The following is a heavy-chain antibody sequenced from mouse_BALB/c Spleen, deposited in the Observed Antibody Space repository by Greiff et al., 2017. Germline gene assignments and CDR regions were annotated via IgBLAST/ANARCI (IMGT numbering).Heavy chain of an antibody. Sequence: EVHLVESGGGLVKPGGSLKLSCAASGFTFSSYAMSWVRQSPEKRLEWVAEISSGGSYTYYPDTVTGRFTISRDNAKNTLYLEMSSLRSEDTAMYYCARDGGGTTSAMDYWGQGTSVTVSS. CDR1: GFTFSSYA. CDR2: ISSGGSYT. V-gene: IGHV5-9-4*01. D-gene: IGHD2-14*01. J-gene: IGHJ4*01. CDR3: ARDGGGTTSAMDY.